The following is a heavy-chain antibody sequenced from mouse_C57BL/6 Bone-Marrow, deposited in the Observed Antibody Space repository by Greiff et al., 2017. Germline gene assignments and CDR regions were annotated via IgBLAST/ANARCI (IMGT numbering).Heavy chain of an antibody. CDR1: GYTFTSYG. V-gene: IGHV1-81*01. J-gene: IGHJ3*01. CDR3: ARHGSSRFAY. D-gene: IGHD1-1*01. Sequence: VQLQQSGAELARPGASVKLSCKASGYTFTSYGISWVKQRTGQGLEWIGEIYPRSGNTYYTEKFKGKVTLTADKSSSTAYMELRSLTSEDSAVYFCARHGSSRFAYWGQGTLVTVSA. CDR2: IYPRSGNT.